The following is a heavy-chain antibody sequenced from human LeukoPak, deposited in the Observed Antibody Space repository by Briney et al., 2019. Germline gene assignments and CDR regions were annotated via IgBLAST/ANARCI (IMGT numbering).Heavy chain of an antibody. Sequence: SETLSLTCTVSGGSISSYYWSWLRQPPGKGLEWIGYIYYSGSTNYNPSLKSRVTISVDTSKNQFSLKLSSVTAADTAVYYCARSTYPWERDGDFDYWGQGTLVTVSS. D-gene: IGHD1-26*01. V-gene: IGHV4-59*01. J-gene: IGHJ4*02. CDR3: ARSTYPWERDGDFDY. CDR2: IYYSGST. CDR1: GGSISSYY.